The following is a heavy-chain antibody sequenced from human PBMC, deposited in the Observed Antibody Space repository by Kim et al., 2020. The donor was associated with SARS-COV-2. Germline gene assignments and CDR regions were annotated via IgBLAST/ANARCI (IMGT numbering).Heavy chain of an antibody. V-gene: IGHV1-46*01. Sequence: ASVKVSCKASGYTFTSYYMHWVRQAPGQGLEWMGIINPSGGSTSYAQKFQGRVTMTRDTSTSTVYMELSSLRSEDTAVYYCARAQIYCSSTSCSFDYWGQGTLVTVSS. CDR1: GYTFTSYY. CDR3: ARAQIYCSSTSCSFDY. CDR2: INPSGGST. D-gene: IGHD2-2*01. J-gene: IGHJ4*02.